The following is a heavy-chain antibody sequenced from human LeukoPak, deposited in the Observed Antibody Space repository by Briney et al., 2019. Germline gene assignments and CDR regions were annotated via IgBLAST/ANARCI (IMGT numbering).Heavy chain of an antibody. J-gene: IGHJ3*02. D-gene: IGHD1-26*01. CDR1: GFTFSNAW. Sequence: PGGSLRLSCAASGFTFSNAWMSWVRQAPGKGLEWVSYISGSRTNTNYADSVKGRFTISRDNAKKSLYLQMNSLRAEDTAVYYCARDIVGTSGAFDIWGQGTMVTVSS. CDR3: ARDIVGTSGAFDI. V-gene: IGHV3-11*05. CDR2: ISGSRTNT.